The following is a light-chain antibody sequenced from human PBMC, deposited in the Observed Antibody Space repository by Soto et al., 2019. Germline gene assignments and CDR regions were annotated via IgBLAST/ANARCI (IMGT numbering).Light chain of an antibody. CDR2: AAT. CDR3: QQSYSNPRT. V-gene: IGKV1-39*01. Sequence: DIQMTQSPSSLSASVGDRVTITCRASQSISTYLNWYHQKPGRAPDLLVYAATSLQSGVPSRFIGGGSGADFTLTISSLQPEDFGTYYCQQSYSNPRTFGQGTKLEIK. CDR1: QSISTY. J-gene: IGKJ2*01.